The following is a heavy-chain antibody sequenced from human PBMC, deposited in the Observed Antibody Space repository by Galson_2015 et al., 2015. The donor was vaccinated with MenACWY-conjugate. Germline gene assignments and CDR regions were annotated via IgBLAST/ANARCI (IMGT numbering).Heavy chain of an antibody. J-gene: IGHJ1*01. CDR2: VSGSGDGT. CDR3: AKGWGDGWYLHH. V-gene: IGHV3-23*01. Sequence: SLRLSCAASGFTFTYYAMAWVRQAPGKGLEWVSVVSGSGDGTYYADSVKGRFTISRDTSKNTLNLQMNRLRADDTAVYFCAKGWGDGWYLHHWGRGTRVTVSS. D-gene: IGHD5-24*01. CDR1: GFTFTYYA.